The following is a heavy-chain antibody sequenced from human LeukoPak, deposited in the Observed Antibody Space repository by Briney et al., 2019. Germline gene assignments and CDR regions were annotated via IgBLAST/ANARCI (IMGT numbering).Heavy chain of an antibody. D-gene: IGHD3-22*01. V-gene: IGHV1-18*01. J-gene: IGHJ4*02. CDR3: ARGVYYDTSGYYSFDY. Sequence: ASVKVSXKASGYTFTNYGINWVRQAPGQGLEWLAWISTYTGKTDYAQKLQGRVTLTTDTSTSTAYMELRSLKSDDTAVYYCARGVYYDTSGYYSFDYWGQGTLVAVSS. CDR2: ISTYTGKT. CDR1: GYTFTNYG.